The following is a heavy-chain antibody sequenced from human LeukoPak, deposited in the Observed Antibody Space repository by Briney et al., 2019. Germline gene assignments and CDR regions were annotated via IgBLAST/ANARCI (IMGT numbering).Heavy chain of an antibody. CDR3: AKDRGGPYGMDV. J-gene: IGHJ6*02. D-gene: IGHD3-16*01. V-gene: IGHV3-23*01. CDR2: VSDSGGST. Sequence: XASGFTFNSYAXXXVRQAPGKGXXXVSAVSDSGGSTYYAESVKGRFTISRDNSKNTLYLQMNSLRAEDTAVYYCAKDRGGPYGMDVWGQGATVTVSS. CDR1: GFTFNSYA.